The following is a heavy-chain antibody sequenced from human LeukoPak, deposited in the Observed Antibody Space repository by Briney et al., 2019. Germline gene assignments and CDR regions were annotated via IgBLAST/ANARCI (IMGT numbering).Heavy chain of an antibody. V-gene: IGHV3-23*01. CDR3: AKDLLPIGGWFDP. J-gene: IGHJ5*02. D-gene: IGHD2-15*01. Sequence: GGSLRLSCAASGFSFTNYWMHWVRQAPGKGLEWVSSINSNSVNTYYADSVKGRFTVSRDNSKRTLYLQMSSLRVEDTAVYYCAKDLLPIGGWFDPWGQGTLVTVSS. CDR1: GFSFTNYW. CDR2: INSNSVNT.